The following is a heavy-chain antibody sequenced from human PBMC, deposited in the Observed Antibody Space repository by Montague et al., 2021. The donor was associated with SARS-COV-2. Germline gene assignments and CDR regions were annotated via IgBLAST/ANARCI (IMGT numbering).Heavy chain of an antibody. CDR2: INYCGST. CDR1: GGSFSDYH. J-gene: IGHJ4*02. CDR3: ARGAPGY. D-gene: IGHD1-1*01. Sequence: SETLSLTCAVYGGSFSDYHWTRIRQSPGEGLEWIGQINYCGSTKYNPSLKSRVTISIDTSKNQFSLKLTSVTAADTAVYYCARGAPGYWGQGTLVTVSS. V-gene: IGHV4-34*01.